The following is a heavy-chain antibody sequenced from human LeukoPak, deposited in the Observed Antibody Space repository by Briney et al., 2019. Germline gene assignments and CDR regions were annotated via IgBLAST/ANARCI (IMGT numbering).Heavy chain of an antibody. J-gene: IGHJ4*02. Sequence: GASVKVSCKASGYTFTSYGLSWVRQAPGQGLEWMGWISAYNGNTNYAQKLQGRVTMTTDTSTSTAYMELRSLRSEDTAVYYCARRYCSSTSCHYFDYWGQGTLVTVSS. CDR2: ISAYNGNT. CDR1: GYTFTSYG. V-gene: IGHV1-18*01. D-gene: IGHD2-2*01. CDR3: ARRYCSSTSCHYFDY.